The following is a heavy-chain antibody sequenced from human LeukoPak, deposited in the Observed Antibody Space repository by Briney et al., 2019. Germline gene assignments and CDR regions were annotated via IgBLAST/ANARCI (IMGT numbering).Heavy chain of an antibody. CDR1: GYSISSGYY. CDR3: ARLVVSSWYHEVLLGRDY. Sequence: PSETLSLTCTVSGYSISSGYYWGWIRQPPGKGLEWIGSIYDSGSTYYNPSLKRRVTISVDTSKNQISLKLSSVTAADTAVYYCARLVVSSWYHEVLLGRDYWGQGTLVTVSS. CDR2: IYDSGST. D-gene: IGHD6-13*01. V-gene: IGHV4-38-2*02. J-gene: IGHJ4*02.